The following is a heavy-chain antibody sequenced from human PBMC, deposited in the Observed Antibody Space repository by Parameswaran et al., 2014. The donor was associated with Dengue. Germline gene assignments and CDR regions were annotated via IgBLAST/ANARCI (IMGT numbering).Heavy chain of an antibody. V-gene: IGHV3-21*01. J-gene: IGHJ6*02. D-gene: IGHD4-17*01. CDR2: ISSSSSYI. Sequence: WIRQPPGKGLEWVSSISSSSSYIYYADSVKGRFTISRDNAKNSLYLQMNSLRAEDTAVYYCARDECDYGDYSRLLCYYGMDVWGQGTTVTVSS. CDR3: ARDECDYGDYSRLLCYYGMDV.